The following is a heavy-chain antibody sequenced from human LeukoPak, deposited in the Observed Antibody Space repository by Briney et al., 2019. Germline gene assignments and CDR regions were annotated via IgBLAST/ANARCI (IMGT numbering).Heavy chain of an antibody. CDR1: GGSISSGGYS. Sequence: SETLSLTCAVSGGSISSGGYSWSWIRQPPGKGLEWIGYIYHSGSTYYNPSLKSRVTISVDRSKNQFSLKLSSVTAADTAVYYCARGYCSSTSCSMEDYFDYWGQGILVTVSS. D-gene: IGHD2-2*01. CDR2: IYHSGST. CDR3: ARGYCSSTSCSMEDYFDY. V-gene: IGHV4-30-2*01. J-gene: IGHJ4*02.